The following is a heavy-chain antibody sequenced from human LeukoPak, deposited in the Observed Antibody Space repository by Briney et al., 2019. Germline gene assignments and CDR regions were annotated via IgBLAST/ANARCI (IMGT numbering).Heavy chain of an antibody. CDR2: ISGSGGST. CDR3: AKGYYYYDSSAFSTFDY. Sequence: SGGSLRLSCAASGFTFSSYAMSWVRQAPGKGLEWVSAISGSGGSTYYANSVKGRFTISRDNSKNTLYLQMNSLRAEDTAVYYCAKGYYYYDSSAFSTFDYWGQGTLVTVSS. D-gene: IGHD3-22*01. J-gene: IGHJ4*02. V-gene: IGHV3-23*01. CDR1: GFTFSSYA.